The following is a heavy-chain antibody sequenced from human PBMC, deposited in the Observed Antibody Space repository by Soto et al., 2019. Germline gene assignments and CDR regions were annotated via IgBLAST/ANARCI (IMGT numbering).Heavy chain of an antibody. V-gene: IGHV1-69*13. CDR3: VRDSGAKLSSS. Sequence: GASVEVCCNAPRYTFMNHGLRWVRQAPGQGLEWVGGIVPIYRTADYAQEFQGRVTITADESARTSYMELRSLKSQDTAVYYCVRDSGAKLSSSWGQGPQVTVSS. CDR2: IVPIYRTA. J-gene: IGHJ4*02. D-gene: IGHD6-13*01. CDR1: RYTFMNHG.